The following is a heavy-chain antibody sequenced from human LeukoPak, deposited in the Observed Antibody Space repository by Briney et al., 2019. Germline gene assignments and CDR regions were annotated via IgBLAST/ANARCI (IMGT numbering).Heavy chain of an antibody. CDR3: AREDTRLWHRSYYFDY. J-gene: IGHJ4*02. D-gene: IGHD5-18*01. CDR1: GFTFDDYG. CDR2: INWNGGST. Sequence: PGGSLRLSCAASGFTFDDYGMSWVRQAPGKGLEWVAGINWNGGSTGYADPVKGRFTISRDNAKNSLYLQMNSLRAEDTALYYCAREDTRLWHRSYYFDYWGQGTLVTVSS. V-gene: IGHV3-20*04.